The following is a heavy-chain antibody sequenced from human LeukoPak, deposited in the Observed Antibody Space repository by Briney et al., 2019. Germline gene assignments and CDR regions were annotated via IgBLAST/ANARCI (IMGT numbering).Heavy chain of an antibody. CDR1: GYTFTSYG. V-gene: IGHV7-4-1*02. Sequence: ASVKVSCKASGYTFTSYGINWVRQAPGQGLEWMGWINTNTGNPTYAQGFFTGRYVFSLDTSVNTAYLQITGLKADDTAVYYCGRDPKLGIRGYTYGYIDFWGQGTLVTVAS. J-gene: IGHJ4*02. CDR3: GRDPKLGIRGYTYGYIDF. D-gene: IGHD5-18*01. CDR2: INTNTGNP.